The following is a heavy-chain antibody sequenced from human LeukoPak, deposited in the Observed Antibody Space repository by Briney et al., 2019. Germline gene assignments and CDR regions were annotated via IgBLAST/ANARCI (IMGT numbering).Heavy chain of an antibody. Sequence: SETLSLTCTVSGGSISNYYWSWIRQPPGKGLEWIGYIYYSGSTNYNPSLKSRVTISVDTSKSQFSLKLSSVTAADTAVYYCARGVRWLQSYWYSDLWGRGTLVTVSS. J-gene: IGHJ2*01. CDR2: IYYSGST. CDR3: ARGVRWLQSYWYSDL. V-gene: IGHV4-59*01. D-gene: IGHD5-24*01. CDR1: GGSISNYY.